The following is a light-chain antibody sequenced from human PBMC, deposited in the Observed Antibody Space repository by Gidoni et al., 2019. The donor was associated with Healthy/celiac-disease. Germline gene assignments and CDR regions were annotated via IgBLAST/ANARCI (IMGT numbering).Light chain of an antibody. J-gene: IGLJ1*01. V-gene: IGLV2-14*01. CDR2: EVS. CDR3: SSYTSSSTRV. Sequence: QSALTQPASVSGSPGQSITISCTGTSSDVGGYNYVSWYQQHQGKAPKLMIYEVSNRPSGVSNRFAGSKSGNTASLTISGRQAEDEADYYCSSYTSSSTRVFGTGTKVT. CDR1: SSDVGGYNY.